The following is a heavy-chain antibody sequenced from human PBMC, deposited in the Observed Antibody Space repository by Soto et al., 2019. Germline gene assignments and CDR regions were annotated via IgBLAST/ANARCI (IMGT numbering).Heavy chain of an antibody. D-gene: IGHD1-1*01. CDR3: ARVIRDNWNDLGAFDI. CDR1: GYTFTSYG. Sequence: ASVKVSCKASGYTFTSYGISWVRQAPGQGLEWMGWVSAYNGNTNYAQKLQGRVTMTTDTSTSTAYMELRSLRSDDTAVYYCARVIRDNWNDLGAFDIWGQGTRVTV. V-gene: IGHV1-18*01. CDR2: VSAYNGNT. J-gene: IGHJ3*02.